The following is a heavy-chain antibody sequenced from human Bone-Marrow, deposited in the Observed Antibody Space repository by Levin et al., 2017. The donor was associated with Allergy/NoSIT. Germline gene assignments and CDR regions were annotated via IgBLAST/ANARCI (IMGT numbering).Heavy chain of an antibody. CDR1: GFAFSSYS. CDR3: ARVGYSSYLFDY. V-gene: IGHV3-53*01. D-gene: IGHD5-18*01. Sequence: GESLKISCAASGFAFSSYSMSWVRQAPGKGLEWVSVIYGGGSTNYADSVKGRFTISRDNSKNTLYLQIKSLRAEDTAVYYCARVGYSSYLFDYWGQGTLVTVSS. J-gene: IGHJ4*02. CDR2: IYGGGST.